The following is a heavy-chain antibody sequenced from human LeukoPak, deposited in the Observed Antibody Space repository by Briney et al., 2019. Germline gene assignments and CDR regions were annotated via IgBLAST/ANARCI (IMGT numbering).Heavy chain of an antibody. CDR1: GGTFRTYA. V-gene: IGHV1-69*13. Sequence: ASVKVSCKASGGTFRTYAISWVRQAPGQGLEWMGGIIPIFGTANYAQKFQGRVTITADESTSAAYMELSSLRSEDTAVYYCARGPSHGVPVLFAIDYGDYGIDYWGQGTLVTVSS. CDR3: ARGPSHGVPVLFAIDYGDYGIDY. J-gene: IGHJ4*02. CDR2: IIPIFGTA. D-gene: IGHD4-17*01.